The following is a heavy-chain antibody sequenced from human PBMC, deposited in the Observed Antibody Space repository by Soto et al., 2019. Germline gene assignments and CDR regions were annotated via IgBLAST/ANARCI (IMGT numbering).Heavy chain of an antibody. D-gene: IGHD3-16*01. J-gene: IGHJ5*02. V-gene: IGHV3-11*01. CDR1: GIVFSDY. CDR3: ARFPFRWGWFDP. Sequence: QVQLVESGGGLVKPGGSLRLSCAASGIVFSDYMSWVRQAPGKGLEWLSYISGSGRTIYSADSVKGRFTISRDNATNSQYLQINNVRTEATAVYYCARFPFRWGWFDPWGQGTLVTVSS. CDR2: ISGSGRTI.